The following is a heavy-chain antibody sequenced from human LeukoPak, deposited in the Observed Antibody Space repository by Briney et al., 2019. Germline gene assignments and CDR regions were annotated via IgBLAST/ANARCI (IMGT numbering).Heavy chain of an antibody. J-gene: IGHJ5*02. CDR2: ISSSSTI. D-gene: IGHD3-10*01. Sequence: GGSLRLSCAASGFTFSSYSMNWVRQAPGKGLEWVSYISSSSTIYYADSVKGRFTISRDNAKNSLYLQMNSLRAEDTAVYYCARDFGENWFDPWGQGTLVTVSS. CDR1: GFTFSSYS. CDR3: ARDFGENWFDP. V-gene: IGHV3-48*01.